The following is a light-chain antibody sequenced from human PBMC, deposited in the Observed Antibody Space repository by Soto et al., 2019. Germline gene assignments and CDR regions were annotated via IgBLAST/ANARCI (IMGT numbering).Light chain of an antibody. CDR2: EVT. CDR3: SSYAGSDTYV. V-gene: IGLV2-8*01. Sequence: SVLTQPPSASGSPGQSVTISCTGTSSDVGAFNYVSWYQQHPGKAPKLLIYEVTKRPSGVPDRFSGSKSGNTASLTVSGLKAEDEADYYCSSYAGSDTYVFGTGTKLTVL. J-gene: IGLJ1*01. CDR1: SSDVGAFNY.